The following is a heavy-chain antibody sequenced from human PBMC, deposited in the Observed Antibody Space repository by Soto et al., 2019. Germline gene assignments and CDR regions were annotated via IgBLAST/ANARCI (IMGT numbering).Heavy chain of an antibody. J-gene: IGHJ6*02. Sequence: QLQLQESGPGLVKPSETLSLTCTVSGGSISSSSYYWGWIRQPPGKGLEWIGSIYYSGYTYYNPSIQSRVPMSVDTSKNQFSLKLSSVTAADPAVYYCARHTGPLYVGYYYDMDVWGQGTTVTVSS. D-gene: IGHD3-16*01. CDR2: IYYSGYT. CDR1: GGSISSSSYY. CDR3: ARHTGPLYVGYYYDMDV. V-gene: IGHV4-39*01.